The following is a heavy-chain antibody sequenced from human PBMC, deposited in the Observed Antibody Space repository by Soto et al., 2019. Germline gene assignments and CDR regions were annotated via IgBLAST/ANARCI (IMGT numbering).Heavy chain of an antibody. D-gene: IGHD2-15*01. V-gene: IGHV1-69*13. CDR1: GGTFSSYA. J-gene: IGHJ6*02. Sequence: GASVKVSCKASGGTFSSYAISWVRQAPGQGVEWMGGIIPIFGTANYAQKFQGRVTITADESTSTAYMELSSLRSEDTAVYYCARDCSGGSCYFSPLSGYYYYGMDVWGQGTTVTVSS. CDR3: ARDCSGGSCYFSPLSGYYYYGMDV. CDR2: IIPIFGTA.